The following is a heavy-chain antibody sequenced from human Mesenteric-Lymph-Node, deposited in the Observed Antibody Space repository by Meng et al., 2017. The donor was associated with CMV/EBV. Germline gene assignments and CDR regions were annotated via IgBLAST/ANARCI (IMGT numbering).Heavy chain of an antibody. V-gene: IGHV4-39*01. J-gene: IGHJ4*02. Sequence: ESLKISCTVSGGSISSSSYYWGWSRQPPGKGLEWIGSIYYSGSTYYNPSLKSRVTISVDTSKNQFSLKLSSVTAADTAVYYCARLRRYSSSWYPTGDYFDYWGQGTLVTVSS. CDR1: GGSISSSSYY. D-gene: IGHD6-13*01. CDR2: IYYSGST. CDR3: ARLRRYSSSWYPTGDYFDY.